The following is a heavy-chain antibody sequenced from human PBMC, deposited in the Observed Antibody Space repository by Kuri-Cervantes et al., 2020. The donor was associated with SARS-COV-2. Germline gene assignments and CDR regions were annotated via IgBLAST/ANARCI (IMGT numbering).Heavy chain of an antibody. J-gene: IGHJ4*02. D-gene: IGHD2-2*02. CDR3: AREWIVVVPAAIGY. Sequence: GESLKISCVASGFTFSSYWMSWVRQAPGKGLVWVSRINSDGSSTSYADSVKGRFTISRDNAKNTLYLQMNSLRAEDTAVYYCAREWIVVVPAAIGYWGQGTLVTVSS. CDR2: INSDGSST. V-gene: IGHV3-74*01. CDR1: GFTFSSYW.